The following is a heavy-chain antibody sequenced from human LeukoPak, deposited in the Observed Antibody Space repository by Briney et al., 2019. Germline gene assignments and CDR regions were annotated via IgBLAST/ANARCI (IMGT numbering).Heavy chain of an antibody. J-gene: IGHJ4*02. V-gene: IGHV3-23*01. CDR3: AKDFYRDITARIDY. CDR2: ISGSGGST. CDR1: GFTFSTYA. Sequence: GGSLRLSCAASGFTFSTYAMSWVRQAPGKGLEWVSGISGSGGSTYYADSVKGRFTISRDNSKNTLYLQMNSLRVGDTAVYYCAKDFYRDITARIDYWGQGTLVTVSS. D-gene: IGHD3-3*01.